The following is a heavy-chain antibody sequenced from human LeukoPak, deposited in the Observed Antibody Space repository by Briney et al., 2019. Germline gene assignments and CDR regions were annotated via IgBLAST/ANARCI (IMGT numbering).Heavy chain of an antibody. CDR3: AKEGDSSSSRGIYYFDY. V-gene: IGHV3-21*04. D-gene: IGHD6-6*01. Sequence: GGSLRLSCAASGFTFSSYSMNWVRQAPGKGLEWVSSISSSSSYIYYADSVKGRFTISRDNAKNSLYLQMNSLRAEDTAVYYCAKEGDSSSSRGIYYFDYWGQGTLVTVSS. CDR1: GFTFSSYS. J-gene: IGHJ4*02. CDR2: ISSSSSYI.